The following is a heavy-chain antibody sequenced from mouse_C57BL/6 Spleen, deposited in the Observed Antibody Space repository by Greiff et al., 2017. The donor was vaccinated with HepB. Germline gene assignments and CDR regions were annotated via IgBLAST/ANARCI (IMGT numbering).Heavy chain of an antibody. CDR3: TRDGDGYPFAY. J-gene: IGHJ3*01. Sequence: EVQRVESGEGLVKPGGSLKLSCAASGFTFSSYAMSWVRQTPEKRLEWVAYISSGGDYIYYADTVKGRFTISRDNARNTLYLQMSSLKSEDTAMYYCTRDGDGYPFAYWGQGTLVTVSA. CDR1: GFTFSSYA. D-gene: IGHD2-3*01. CDR2: ISSGGDYI. V-gene: IGHV5-9-1*02.